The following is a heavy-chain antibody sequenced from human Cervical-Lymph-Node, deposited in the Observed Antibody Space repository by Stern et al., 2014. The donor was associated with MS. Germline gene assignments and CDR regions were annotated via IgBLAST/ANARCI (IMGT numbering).Heavy chain of an antibody. J-gene: IGHJ4*02. D-gene: IGHD3-10*01. CDR2: IYYSGST. CDR1: GGSISSSSYY. CDR3: ARHLEWFGGY. V-gene: IGHV4-39*01. Sequence: QVQLQESGPGLVKPSETLSLTCTVSGGSISSSSYYWGWIRQPPGKGLEWIGSIYYSGSTYYNPSLKSRVTLSVDTSKTKSPLKLTPVTAADTAVYYCARHLEWFGGYWGQGTLVTVSS.